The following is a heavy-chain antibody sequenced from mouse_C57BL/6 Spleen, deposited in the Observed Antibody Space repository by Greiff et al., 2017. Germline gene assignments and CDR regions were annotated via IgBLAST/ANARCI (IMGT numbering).Heavy chain of an antibody. D-gene: IGHD6-1*01. Sequence: EVQGVESGGGLVKPGGSLKLSCAASGFTFSSYAMSWVRQTPEKRLEWVATISDGGSYTYYPDNVKGRFTISRDNAKNNLYLQMSHLKSEDTAVCYCARGSNWYFDVWGTGTTVTVSA. CDR3: ARGSNWYFDV. CDR2: ISDGGSYT. J-gene: IGHJ1*03. V-gene: IGHV5-4*01. CDR1: GFTFSSYA.